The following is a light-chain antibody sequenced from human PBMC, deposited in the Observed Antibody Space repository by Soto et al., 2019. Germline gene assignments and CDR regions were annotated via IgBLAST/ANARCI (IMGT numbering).Light chain of an antibody. CDR3: HQRQSYSRT. V-gene: IGKV3-11*01. J-gene: IGKJ1*01. CDR2: QTS. Sequence: IVLPASLSTLSSFPGGRVPLSCSARQYINTRLAWYQHRPGQAPRLLIYQTSIRAAGIPARFSASGSGTDFTLTISDVQPDDFAIYYCHQRQSYSRTFGQGTKVDI. CDR1: QYINTR.